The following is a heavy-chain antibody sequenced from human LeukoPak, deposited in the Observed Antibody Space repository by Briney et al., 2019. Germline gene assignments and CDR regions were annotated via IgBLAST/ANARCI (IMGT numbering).Heavy chain of an antibody. CDR3: ARVLEGHSGSYSDY. Sequence: GGSLGLSCAASGFTFSSYSMNWVRQAPGKGLEWVSSISSSSSYIYYADSVKGRFTISRDNAKNSLYLQMNSLRAEDTAVYYCARVLEGHSGSYSDYWGQGTLVTVSS. CDR1: GFTFSSYS. J-gene: IGHJ4*02. CDR2: ISSSSSYI. V-gene: IGHV3-21*01. D-gene: IGHD1-26*01.